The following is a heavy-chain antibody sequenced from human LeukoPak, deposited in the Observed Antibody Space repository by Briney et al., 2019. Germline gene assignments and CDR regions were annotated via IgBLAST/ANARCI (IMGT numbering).Heavy chain of an antibody. CDR3: ARSIYYDILTGYYNAFDI. Sequence: GASVKVSCKASGYTFTSYDINWVRQATGQGLEWMGWMNPNSGNTGYAQKFQGRVTMTRNTSISTAYMELSSLRSEDTAVYYCARSIYYDILTGYYNAFDIWGQGTMVTVFS. D-gene: IGHD3-9*01. J-gene: IGHJ3*02. CDR2: MNPNSGNT. CDR1: GYTFTSYD. V-gene: IGHV1-8*01.